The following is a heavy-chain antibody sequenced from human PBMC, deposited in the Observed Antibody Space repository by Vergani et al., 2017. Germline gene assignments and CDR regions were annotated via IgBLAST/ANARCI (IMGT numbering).Heavy chain of an antibody. CDR1: GFTFSSYA. J-gene: IGHJ4*02. D-gene: IGHD1-26*01. Sequence: EVQLLESGGGLVQPGGSLRLSCAASGFTFSSYAMSWVRQAPGKGLEWVSAISGSGGRTYYADSVKGRFTISRDNSKNTLYLQMNSLRAEATAVYYCARGRSGNYLMAVWGQGTLVTVAS. CDR3: ARGRSGNYLMAV. V-gene: IGHV3-23*01. CDR2: ISGSGGRT.